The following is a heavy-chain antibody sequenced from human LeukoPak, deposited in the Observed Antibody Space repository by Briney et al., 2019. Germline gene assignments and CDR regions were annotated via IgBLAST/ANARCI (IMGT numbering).Heavy chain of an antibody. CDR1: GFTFSSYA. D-gene: IGHD1-26*01. CDR2: ISGSGGST. J-gene: IGHJ4*02. Sequence: GGSLRLSCAASGFTFSSYAMSWVRQAPGKGLEWVSAISGSGGSTYYADSVKGRFTISRDNSKNTLYLQMNSLRAEDTAVYYCAKVPLVGATIIRYYFDYWGQGTLVTVSS. CDR3: AKVPLVGATIIRYYFDY. V-gene: IGHV3-23*01.